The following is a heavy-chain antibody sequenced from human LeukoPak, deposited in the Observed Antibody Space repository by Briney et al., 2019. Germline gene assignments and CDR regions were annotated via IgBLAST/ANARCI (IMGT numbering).Heavy chain of an antibody. Sequence: PSETLSLTCTVSGGSISSSSYYWGWIRQPPGKGLEWIGSIYYSGSTYYNPSLKSRVTISVDTSKNQFSLKLSSVTAADTAVYYCARDNIAVATLDYWGQGTLVTVSS. D-gene: IGHD6-19*01. CDR2: IYYSGST. CDR1: GGSISSSSYY. CDR3: ARDNIAVATLDY. V-gene: IGHV4-39*02. J-gene: IGHJ4*02.